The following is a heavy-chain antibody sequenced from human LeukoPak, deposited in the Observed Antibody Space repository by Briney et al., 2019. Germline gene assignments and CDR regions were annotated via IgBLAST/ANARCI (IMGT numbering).Heavy chain of an antibody. CDR1: GFTFSSYA. V-gene: IGHV3-30-3*01. CDR2: ISYDGSNK. D-gene: IGHD4-23*01. Sequence: PGGSLRLSCAASGFTFSSYAMHWVRQAPGKGLEWVAVISYDGSNKYYADSVKGRFTISRDNSKNTLYLQMNSLRAEDTAVYYCAKEDYGGSNWFDPWGQGTLVTVSS. CDR3: AKEDYGGSNWFDP. J-gene: IGHJ5*02.